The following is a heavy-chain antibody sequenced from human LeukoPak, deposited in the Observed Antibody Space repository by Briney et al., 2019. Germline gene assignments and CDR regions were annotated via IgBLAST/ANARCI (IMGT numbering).Heavy chain of an antibody. J-gene: IGHJ4*02. V-gene: IGHV1-18*01. CDR2: ISAYNGNT. CDR3: ERAYYHDTSSYQGFDF. D-gene: IGHD3-22*01. Sequence: GASVKVSCKASGYTFSSHGYTWVRQAPGQGLEWMGCISAYNGNTDYAQKFQGRVTMTTDTSTSTAYMELRRLRSDDTAVYLCERAYYHDTSSYQGFDFWGQGTLVTVSS. CDR1: GYTFSSHG.